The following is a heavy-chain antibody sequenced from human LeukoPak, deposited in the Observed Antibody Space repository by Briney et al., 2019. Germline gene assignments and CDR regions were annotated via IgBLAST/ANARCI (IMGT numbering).Heavy chain of an antibody. Sequence: SETLSLTCTVSAYSISSGYYWGWIRQPPGKGLEWIGNIYHSGDTYYNPSLKSRVTISIDTSKNQFSLKLNPVTAADTAEYYCATSSGYTYIWFDYWGQGTLVTVSS. D-gene: IGHD2-2*02. CDR2: IYHSGDT. CDR1: AYSISSGYY. J-gene: IGHJ4*02. V-gene: IGHV4-38-2*02. CDR3: ATSSGYTYIWFDY.